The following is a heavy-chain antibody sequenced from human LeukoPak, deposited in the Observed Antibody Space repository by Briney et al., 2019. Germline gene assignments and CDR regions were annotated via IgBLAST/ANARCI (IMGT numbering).Heavy chain of an antibody. CDR1: GGSISSYY. CDR2: IYYSGST. J-gene: IGHJ6*03. D-gene: IGHD1-26*01. V-gene: IGHV4-59*01. Sequence: SETLSLTCTVSGGSISSYYWSWIRQPPGRGLEWIGYIYYSGSTNYNPPLKSRVTISVDTSKNQFSLKLSSVTAADTAVYYCARDRRIVGYYYMDVWGKGTTVTVSS. CDR3: ARDRRIVGYYYMDV.